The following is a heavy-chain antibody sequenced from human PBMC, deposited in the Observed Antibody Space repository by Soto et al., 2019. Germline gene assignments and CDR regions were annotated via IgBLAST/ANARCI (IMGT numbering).Heavy chain of an antibody. V-gene: IGHV4-31*03. CDR2: SYYSGST. J-gene: IGHJ4*02. CDR1: GDAIISGGYY. Sequence: SETLSLTCTVSGDAIISGGYYWGWIRQHPGKGLEWIGYSYYSGSTYYNPSLKSRITISVDTSNNRFSLKLRSVTVADSALYYCARGGDYYFDYWGQGTLVTVSS. CDR3: ARGGDYYFDY. D-gene: IGHD2-21*02.